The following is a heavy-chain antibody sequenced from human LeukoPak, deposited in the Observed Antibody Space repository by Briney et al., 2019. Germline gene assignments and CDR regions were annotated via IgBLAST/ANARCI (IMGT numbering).Heavy chain of an antibody. Sequence: GESLKISCKGSGYSFTSYWIGWVRQMPGKGLEWMGIIYPGDSDTRYGPSFQGQVTILADKSISTAYLQWSSLKASDTAMYYCARTTSGRKNWFDPWGQGTLVTVSS. CDR1: GYSFTSYW. CDR2: IYPGDSDT. J-gene: IGHJ5*02. D-gene: IGHD2-15*01. V-gene: IGHV5-51*01. CDR3: ARTTSGRKNWFDP.